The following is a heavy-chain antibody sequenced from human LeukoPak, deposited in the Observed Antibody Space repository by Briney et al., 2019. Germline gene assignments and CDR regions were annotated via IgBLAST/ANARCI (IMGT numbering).Heavy chain of an antibody. Sequence: GSSVKVSCKASGGTFSSYAISWVRQAPGQGLEWMGRIIPILGTANYAQKFQGRVTITTDESTSTAYMELSSLRSEDTAVYYCARPGETTEWLLPGGNAFDIWGQGTMVTVSS. V-gene: IGHV1-69*11. CDR3: ARPGETTEWLLPGGNAFDI. D-gene: IGHD3-22*01. CDR2: IIPILGTA. J-gene: IGHJ3*02. CDR1: GGTFSSYA.